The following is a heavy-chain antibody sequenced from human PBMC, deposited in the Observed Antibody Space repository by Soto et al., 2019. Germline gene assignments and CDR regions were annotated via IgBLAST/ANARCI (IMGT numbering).Heavy chain of an antibody. D-gene: IGHD5-18*01. CDR3: ARDVETSMDGLNYFDP. Sequence: GGSLRLSCAASGFTFGYYWMSWVRQAPGKGLEWLATIKWDASEKKYVDSVKGRFTMSRDNAKNSVYLQMDSLRAEDTAVYDCARDVETSMDGLNYFDPWGQGTLVTVSS. CDR1: GFTFGYYW. V-gene: IGHV3-7*01. CDR2: IKWDASEK. J-gene: IGHJ5*02.